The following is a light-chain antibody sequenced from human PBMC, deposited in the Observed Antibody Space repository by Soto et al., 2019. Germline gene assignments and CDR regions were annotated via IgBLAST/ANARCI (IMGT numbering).Light chain of an antibody. J-gene: IGLJ1*01. CDR3: SSYPCRSTPYV. V-gene: IGLV2-14*01. CDR2: DVS. Sequence: QSVLTQPASVSGSPGQSITVSCTRTSSDFGGYHYLSWYHQHPVNAPKLMIYDVSNRPLGVSDRFSGSKFRNTASLTISGLQVQGEGDYYCSSYPCRSTPYVLGSGFKVTLL. CDR1: SSDFGGYHY.